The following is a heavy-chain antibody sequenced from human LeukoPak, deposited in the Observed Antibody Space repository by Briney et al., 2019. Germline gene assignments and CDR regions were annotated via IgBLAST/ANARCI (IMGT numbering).Heavy chain of an antibody. V-gene: IGHV4-30-2*01. J-gene: IGHJ4*02. D-gene: IGHD1-26*01. Sequence: PSETLSLTCTVSSGSISSGGYYWSWIRQPPGKGLEWIGYIYQSGSTYYNPSLQSRVTISVDRSKNQFSLKLSSVTAADTAVYYCARRIEVAGIFDYWGQGILVTVSS. CDR2: IYQSGST. CDR3: ARRIEVAGIFDY. CDR1: SGSISSGGYY.